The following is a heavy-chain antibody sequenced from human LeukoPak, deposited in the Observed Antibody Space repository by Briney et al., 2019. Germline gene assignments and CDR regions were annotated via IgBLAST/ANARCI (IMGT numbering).Heavy chain of an antibody. V-gene: IGHV3-15*01. CDR3: TTDFIAAAGLYGMDV. J-gene: IGHJ6*02. Sequence: GGSLRLSCAASGFTFSSSVMSWVRQSPGKGLEWVGRIKSKTDGGTTDYAAPVKGRFTISRDDSKNTLYLQMNSLKTEDTAVYYCTTDFIAAAGLYGMDVWGQGTTVTVSS. CDR2: IKSKTDGGTT. D-gene: IGHD6-13*01. CDR1: GFTFSSSV.